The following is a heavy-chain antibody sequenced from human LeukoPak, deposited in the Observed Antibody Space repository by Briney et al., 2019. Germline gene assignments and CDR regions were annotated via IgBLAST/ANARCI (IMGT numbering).Heavy chain of an antibody. D-gene: IGHD2-21*02. CDR2: ISSSSSYT. CDR1: GFTFSDYY. Sequence: GGSLRLSCAASGFTFSDYYMSWIRQAPGKGLEWVSYISSSSSYTNYADSVKGRFTISRDNAENSLYLQMNSLRADDTAVYYCARADNPSEVTVYGMDVWGKGTTVTVSS. V-gene: IGHV3-11*06. CDR3: ARADNPSEVTVYGMDV. J-gene: IGHJ6*04.